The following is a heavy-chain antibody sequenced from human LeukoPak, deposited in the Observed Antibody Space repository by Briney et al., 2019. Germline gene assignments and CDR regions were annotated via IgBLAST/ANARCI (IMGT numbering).Heavy chain of an antibody. Sequence: GGSLRLSCAASGFTFSSYGMHWVRQAPGKGLEWVSLISGDGGSTYYADSVKGRFTISRDNSKNSLYLQMNSLRTEDTALYYCAKDFHGAANYYDSSGLTSLPDYWGQGTLVTVSS. V-gene: IGHV3-43*02. CDR2: ISGDGGST. CDR3: AKDFHGAANYYDSSGLTSLPDY. CDR1: GFTFSSYG. J-gene: IGHJ4*02. D-gene: IGHD3-22*01.